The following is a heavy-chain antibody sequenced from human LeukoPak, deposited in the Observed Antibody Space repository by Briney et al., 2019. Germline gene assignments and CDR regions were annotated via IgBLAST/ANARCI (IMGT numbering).Heavy chain of an antibody. J-gene: IGHJ4*02. V-gene: IGHV3-49*04. D-gene: IGHD1-26*01. CDR3: TRDRSPVDY. Sequence: GGSLRLSCTASGFTFGDYAMRWVRQAPGKGRGWVGFIRSKAYGGTTEYAASVKCRFTISRDDSKSIAYLQMNSLKTEDTAVYYCTRDRSPVDYWGQGTLVTVSS. CDR1: GFTFGDYA. CDR2: IRSKAYGGTT.